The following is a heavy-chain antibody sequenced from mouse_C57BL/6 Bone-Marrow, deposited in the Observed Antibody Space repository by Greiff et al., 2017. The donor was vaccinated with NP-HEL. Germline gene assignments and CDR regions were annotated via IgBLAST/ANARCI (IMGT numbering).Heavy chain of an antibody. J-gene: IGHJ4*01. CDR1: GFTFSSYA. Sequence: EVHLVESGGGLVKPGGSLKLSCAASGFTFSSYAMSWVRQTPEKRLEWVATISDGGSYTYYPDNVKGRFTLSRDNAKNNLYLQMSHLKSEDTAMYYCARSDPRAAMDYWGQGTSVTVSS. CDR3: ARSDPRAAMDY. CDR2: ISDGGSYT. V-gene: IGHV5-4*01. D-gene: IGHD3-3*01.